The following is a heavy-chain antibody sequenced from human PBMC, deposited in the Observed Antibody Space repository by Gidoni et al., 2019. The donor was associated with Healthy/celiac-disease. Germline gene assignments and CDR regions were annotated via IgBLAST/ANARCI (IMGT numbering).Heavy chain of an antibody. J-gene: IGHJ4*02. D-gene: IGHD6-19*01. V-gene: IGHV3-9*01. CDR3: AKMAVAGGGDY. Sequence: EVQLVESGGGLVQPGRSLRLSCAALGFTFDDYAMHWVRQAPGKGLEWVSGISWNSGSIGYADSVKGRFTISRDNAKNSLYLQMNSLRAEDTALYYCAKMAVAGGGDYWGQGTLVTVSS. CDR1: GFTFDDYA. CDR2: ISWNSGSI.